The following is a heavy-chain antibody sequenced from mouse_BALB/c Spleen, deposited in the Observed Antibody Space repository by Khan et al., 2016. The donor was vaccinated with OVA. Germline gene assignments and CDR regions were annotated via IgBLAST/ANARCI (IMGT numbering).Heavy chain of an antibody. Sequence: EVQLQESGPSLVKPSQTLSLTCSVTGDSITSGFWNWIRKFPGNKLEYMGYITYSGSTYYIPSLKSRISITRDTSKKQYYLQLNSVTTEDTATYYCTRSYGSCAMDYWGQGTSGTVSS. D-gene: IGHD1-1*01. J-gene: IGHJ4*01. V-gene: IGHV3-8*02. CDR2: ITYSGST. CDR1: GDSITSGF. CDR3: TRSYGSCAMDY.